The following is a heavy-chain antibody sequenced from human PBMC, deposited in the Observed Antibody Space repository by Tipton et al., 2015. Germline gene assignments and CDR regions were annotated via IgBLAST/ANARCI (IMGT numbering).Heavy chain of an antibody. Sequence: GLVKPSETLSLACSVSHDSIRNKYWSWIRQPAGKGLEWIGRIYGGGSVDYNPSLKGRVTMSVDTSKNEFSLSLTSVSAADTAIYYCARDVVPNWFEPWGQGILVTVSP. CDR1: HDSIRNKY. CDR2: IYGGGSV. V-gene: IGHV4-4*07. J-gene: IGHJ5*02. CDR3: ARDVVPNWFEP.